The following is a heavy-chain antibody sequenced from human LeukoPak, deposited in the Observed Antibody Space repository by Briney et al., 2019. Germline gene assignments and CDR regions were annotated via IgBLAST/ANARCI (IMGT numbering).Heavy chain of an antibody. J-gene: IGHJ4*02. Sequence: PGGSLRLSCAASGFTFSSYAMSRVRQAPGKGLEWVSAISGSGGSTYYADSVKGRFTISRDNSKNTLYLQMNSLRAEDTAVYYCAKVTEYSYGPGGYWGQGTLVTVSS. D-gene: IGHD5-18*01. CDR2: ISGSGGST. CDR3: AKVTEYSYGPGGY. V-gene: IGHV3-23*01. CDR1: GFTFSSYA.